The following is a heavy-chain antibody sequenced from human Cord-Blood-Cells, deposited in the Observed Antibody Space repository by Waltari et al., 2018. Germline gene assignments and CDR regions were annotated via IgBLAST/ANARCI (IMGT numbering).Heavy chain of an antibody. J-gene: IGHJ3*02. Sequence: QVQRARPGAEAKKPAFSVQVSCKSSGGTFSSCAISWVRQAPGQGLEWMGGIIPIFGTANYAQKFQSRVTITADESTSTAYMELSSLRSEDTAVYYCARALVGVAFDIWGQGTMVTVSS. CDR2: IIPIFGTA. CDR1: GGTFSSCA. CDR3: ARALVGVAFDI. D-gene: IGHD3-16*01. V-gene: IGHV1-69*01.